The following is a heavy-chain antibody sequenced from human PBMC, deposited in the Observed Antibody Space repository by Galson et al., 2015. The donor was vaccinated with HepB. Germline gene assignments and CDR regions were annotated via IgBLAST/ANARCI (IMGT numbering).Heavy chain of an antibody. J-gene: IGHJ4*02. D-gene: IGHD1-7*01. CDR3: AKGAPMDWNYVGSAFEY. CDR1: GASISTYY. CDR2: IYYSGNT. Sequence: ETLSLTCTVSGASISTYYWSWIRQSPGKGLEWIGYIYYSGNTNYNPSLKSRVTISIDTSKSQFSLRLSSVTAADTAVYYCAKGAPMDWNYVGSAFEYWGQGTLVTVSS. V-gene: IGHV4-59*01.